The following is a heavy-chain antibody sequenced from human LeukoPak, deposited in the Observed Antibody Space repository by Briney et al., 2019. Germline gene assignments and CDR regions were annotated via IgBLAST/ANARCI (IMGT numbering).Heavy chain of an antibody. CDR2: IRYDGSNK. J-gene: IGHJ4*02. CDR3: AKDLPLNCYGSGSSHQAFDY. Sequence: TGESLRLSCAASGFTFSSYGMHWVRQAPGRGLEWVAFIRYDGSNKYYADSVTGRFTISRCNSKHTLYLQMNSPRAEEPDVTYCAKDLPLNCYGSGSSHQAFDYWGQGTLVTVSS. D-gene: IGHD3-10*01. CDR1: GFTFSSYG. V-gene: IGHV3-30*02.